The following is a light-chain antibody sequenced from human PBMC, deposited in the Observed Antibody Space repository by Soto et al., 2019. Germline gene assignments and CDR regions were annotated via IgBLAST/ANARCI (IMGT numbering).Light chain of an antibody. V-gene: IGKV3-15*01. J-gene: IGKJ5*01. CDR1: QRISTS. Sequence: EVVMTQSPATLSVSPGESATLSCRASQRISTSLAWYQQRPGQAPRLLIYGASTRATGVPARFSGSGSGTEFTLTISGLQSEDFAVYYCQQYNNWPRATFGGGTRLEIK. CDR2: GAS. CDR3: QQYNNWPRAT.